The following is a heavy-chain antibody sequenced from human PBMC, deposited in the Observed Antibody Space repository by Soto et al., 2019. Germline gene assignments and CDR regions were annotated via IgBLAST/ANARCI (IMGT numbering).Heavy chain of an antibody. CDR2: IWCDGSNK. D-gene: IGHD1-26*01. CDR1: GFSFSSYG. Sequence: LRLSCAASGFSFSSYGMHWVRQAPGKGLDWAAVIWCDGSNKYYAESVKGRFTISRDNSKNTLYVQMNSLTVEDTAVYYCARAQYTGSYFDACDVWGQGTMVTVSS. J-gene: IGHJ3*01. CDR3: ARAQYTGSYFDACDV. V-gene: IGHV3-33*03.